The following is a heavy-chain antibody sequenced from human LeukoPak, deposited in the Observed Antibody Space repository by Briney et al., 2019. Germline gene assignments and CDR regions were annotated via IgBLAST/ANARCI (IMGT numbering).Heavy chain of an antibody. Sequence: SETLSLTCTVSGGSISSYYWSWIRQPPGKGLEWIGYIYYSGGTNYNPSLKSRVTISVDTSKNQFSLKLSSVTAADTAVYYCARLDFWSGYMDYWGQGTLVTVSS. J-gene: IGHJ4*02. CDR1: GGSISSYY. V-gene: IGHV4-59*01. CDR2: IYYSGGT. CDR3: ARLDFWSGYMDY. D-gene: IGHD3-3*01.